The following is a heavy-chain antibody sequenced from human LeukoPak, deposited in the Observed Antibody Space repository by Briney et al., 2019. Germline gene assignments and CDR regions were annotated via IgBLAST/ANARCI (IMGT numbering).Heavy chain of an antibody. J-gene: IGHJ4*02. CDR2: INSDGSST. D-gene: IGHD2-2*01. CDR1: GFTFSSYW. Sequence: GGSLRLSCAASGFTFSSYWMHWVRQAPGKGLVRVSRINSDGSSTSYADSVKGRFTIFRDNAKNTLYLQMNSLRAEDTAVYYCARFYCSSTSCLEDDWGQGTLVTVSS. CDR3: ARFYCSSTSCLEDD. V-gene: IGHV3-74*01.